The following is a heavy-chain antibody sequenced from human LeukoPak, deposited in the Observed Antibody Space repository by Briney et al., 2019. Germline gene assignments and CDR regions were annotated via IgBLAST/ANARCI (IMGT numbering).Heavy chain of an antibody. Sequence: KPSETLSLTCTVSGGSISSYYWSWIRQPPGKGLEWIGYIYYSGSTNYNPSLKSRVTISVDTSKNQFSLKLSSVTAADTAVYYCATTKYYDFWSGYYTENYFDYXGQGXXVTV. J-gene: IGHJ4*02. D-gene: IGHD3-3*01. CDR1: GGSISSYY. V-gene: IGHV4-59*01. CDR3: ATTKYYDFWSGYYTENYFDY. CDR2: IYYSGST.